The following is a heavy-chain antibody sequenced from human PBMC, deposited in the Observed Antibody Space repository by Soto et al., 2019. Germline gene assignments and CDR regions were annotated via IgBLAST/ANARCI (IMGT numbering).Heavy chain of an antibody. V-gene: IGHV4-39*07. CDR1: GGSISSSSYY. CDR3: ASRGEEPERLTTPAGWVVTSDY. J-gene: IGHJ4*02. D-gene: IGHD4-17*01. CDR2: IYYSGST. Sequence: SETLSLTCTVSGGSISSSSYYWGWIRQPPGKGLEWIGSIYYSGSTYYNPSLKSRVTISVDTSKNQFSLKLSSVTAADTAVYYCASRGEEPERLTTPAGWVVTSDYWGQGTLVTVSS.